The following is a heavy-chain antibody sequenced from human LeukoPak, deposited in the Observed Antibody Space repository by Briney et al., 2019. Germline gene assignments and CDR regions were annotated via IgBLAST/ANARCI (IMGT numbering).Heavy chain of an antibody. CDR1: GFTFSSYS. CDR3: ARLQGYNKCLDY. J-gene: IGHJ4*02. V-gene: IGHV3-21*01. D-gene: IGHD1-1*01. Sequence: VGSLRLSCAASGFTFSSYSMNWVRQAPGKGLEWVSSISSSSSYIYYADSVKGRFTISRDDAKNSLYLQMNSLRAEDTAVYYCARLQGYNKCLDYWGQGTLVTVSS. CDR2: ISSSSSYI.